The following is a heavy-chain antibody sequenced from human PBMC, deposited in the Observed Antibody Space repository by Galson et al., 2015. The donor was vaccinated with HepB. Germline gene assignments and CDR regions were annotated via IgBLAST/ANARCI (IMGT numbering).Heavy chain of an antibody. CDR3: ARGPATGYCSSTSCYRSGYKLAYYYGMDV. Sequence: SLRLSCAASGFTFSSYWMSWVRQAPGKGLEWVANIKQDGSEKYYVDSVKGRFTISRDNAKNSLYLQMNSLRAEDTAVYYCARGPATGYCSSTSCYRSGYKLAYYYGMDVWGQGTTVTVSS. CDR2: IKQDGSEK. V-gene: IGHV3-7*03. CDR1: GFTFSSYW. D-gene: IGHD2-2*01. J-gene: IGHJ6*02.